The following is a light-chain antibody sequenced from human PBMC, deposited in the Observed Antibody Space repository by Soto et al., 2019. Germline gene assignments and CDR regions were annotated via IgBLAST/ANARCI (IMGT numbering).Light chain of an antibody. CDR3: HHYGHLPT. CDR1: QDISNT. Sequence: DIQMPQSPSSLSASVGDRVTITCQASQDISNTLNWYQQKPGKAPKLLIYDASTSERGVPSRFGGSGSGTDFTCAISSLQPEDLATDYGHHYGHLPTVGPGTKVDSK. CDR2: DAS. V-gene: IGKV1-33*01. J-gene: IGKJ3*01.